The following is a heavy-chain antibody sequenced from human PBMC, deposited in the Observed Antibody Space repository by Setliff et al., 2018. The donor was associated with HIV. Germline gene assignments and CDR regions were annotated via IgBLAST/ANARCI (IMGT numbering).Heavy chain of an antibody. Sequence: GESLKISCKGSGYSFTSYWITWVRQMPGKGLEWMGIIYPGDSDTRYSPSFQGQVTISADKSISTAYLQWSSLKASDTAMYYCARQRSIAARPNSAFDIWGQGTMVTVSS. CDR3: ARQRSIAARPNSAFDI. CDR2: IYPGDSDT. J-gene: IGHJ3*02. V-gene: IGHV5-51*01. CDR1: GYSFTSYW. D-gene: IGHD6-6*01.